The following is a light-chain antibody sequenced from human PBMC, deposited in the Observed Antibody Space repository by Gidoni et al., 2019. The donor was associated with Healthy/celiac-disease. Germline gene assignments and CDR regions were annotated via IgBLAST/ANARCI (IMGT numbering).Light chain of an antibody. J-gene: IGLJ2*01. CDR3: AAWDDSLSGPNVV. V-gene: IGLV1-47*02. CDR1: SSNIGSNY. Sequence: QSVLTQPPSASGTPGQRVTISCSGSSSNIGSNYVYWYQQLPVTAPKLLIYSNNQRPSGVPDGFSGYKSGTSASLAISGLRSEDEADYYCAAWDDSLSGPNVVFGGGTKLTVL. CDR2: SNN.